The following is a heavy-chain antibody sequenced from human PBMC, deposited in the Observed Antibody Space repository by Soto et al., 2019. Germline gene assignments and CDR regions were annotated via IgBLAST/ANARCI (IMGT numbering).Heavy chain of an antibody. J-gene: IGHJ6*03. V-gene: IGHV3-11*01. D-gene: IGHD2-8*01. CDR2: ISSSGSTI. CDR3: ARERVTGCTNGVCYREYYYYMDV. Sequence: QVQLVESGGGLVKPGGSLRLSCAASGFTFSDYYMSWIRQAPGKGLEWVSYISSSGSTIYYADSVKGRFTISRDNAKNSLYLQMNSLRAEDTAVYYCARERVTGCTNGVCYREYYYYMDVWGKGTTVTVSS. CDR1: GFTFSDYY.